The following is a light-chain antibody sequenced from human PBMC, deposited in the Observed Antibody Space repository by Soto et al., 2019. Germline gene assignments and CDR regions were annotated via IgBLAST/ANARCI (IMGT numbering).Light chain of an antibody. Sequence: DIQMTQSPSSLSASVGDRVTITYQASQDISNYLNWYQQKPGKAPKLLIYDASNLETGVPSRFSGSGSGTDFTFTISSLQPEDIATYYCQQYDNLPSVTFGGGTKVEIK. CDR2: DAS. CDR3: QQYDNLPSVT. CDR1: QDISNY. J-gene: IGKJ4*01. V-gene: IGKV1-33*01.